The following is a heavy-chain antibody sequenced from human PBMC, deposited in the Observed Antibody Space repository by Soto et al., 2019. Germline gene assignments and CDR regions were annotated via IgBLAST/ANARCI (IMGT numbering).Heavy chain of an antibody. CDR3: AKDQRYCTNGVCSYFDY. J-gene: IGHJ4*02. V-gene: IGHV3-23*01. D-gene: IGHD2-8*01. Sequence: GGSLRLSCAASGFTFSSYAMSWVRQAPGKGLEWVSAISGSGGSTYYADSVKGRFTISRDNSKNTLYLQMNGLRAEDTAVYYCAKDQRYCTNGVCSYFDYWGQGTLVTVSS. CDR2: ISGSGGST. CDR1: GFTFSSYA.